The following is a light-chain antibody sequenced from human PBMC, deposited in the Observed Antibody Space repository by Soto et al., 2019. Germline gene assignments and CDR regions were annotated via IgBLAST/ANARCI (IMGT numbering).Light chain of an antibody. V-gene: IGLV2-14*02. J-gene: IGLJ1*01. CDR3: SSFISTHRYV. CDR2: EVT. Sequence: QSALTQPASVSGSPGQSVAISCTGTSSDVGSYNLVSWYQQHPGNVPKLMIYEVTNRPSGVSHRFSGSKSGNTASLTISGLQAEDEADYYCSSFISTHRYVFGSGTKLTVL. CDR1: SSDVGSYNL.